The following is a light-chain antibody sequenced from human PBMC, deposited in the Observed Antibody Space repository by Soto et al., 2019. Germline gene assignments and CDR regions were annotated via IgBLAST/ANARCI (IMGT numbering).Light chain of an antibody. V-gene: IGKV3-20*01. CDR3: KQDGGSPPGVT. CDR2: GAS. CDR1: QRVSTSF. Sequence: EVVLTQSPGTLSLSPGESATLSCRASQRVSTSFIAWYQQKPGQAPRLLMYGASNRATGIPDRFSGSGSGTDFTLTISRLEPEDFAVYYCKQDGGSPPGVTFGGGTKVEIK. J-gene: IGKJ4*01.